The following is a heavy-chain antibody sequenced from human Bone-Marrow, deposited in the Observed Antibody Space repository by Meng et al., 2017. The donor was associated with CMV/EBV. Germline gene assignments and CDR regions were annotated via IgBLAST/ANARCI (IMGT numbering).Heavy chain of an antibody. CDR3: AKDLANYDFWSGYDV. J-gene: IGHJ6*02. D-gene: IGHD3-3*01. CDR1: GFTFSSYG. Sequence: SGFTFSSYGMHWVRQAPGKGLEWVAVISYDGSNKYYADSVKGRFTISRDNSKNTLYLQMNSLRAEDTAVYYCAKDLANYDFWSGYDVWGQGTTVTVSS. V-gene: IGHV3-30*18. CDR2: ISYDGSNK.